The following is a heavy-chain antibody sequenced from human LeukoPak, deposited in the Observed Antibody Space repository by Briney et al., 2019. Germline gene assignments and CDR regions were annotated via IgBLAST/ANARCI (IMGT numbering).Heavy chain of an antibody. V-gene: IGHV1-69*04. D-gene: IGHD3-10*01. CDR3: ARVTEARPFGELLPIT. CDR1: GYTFTSYG. J-gene: IGHJ5*02. Sequence: ASVKVSCKASGYTFTSYGISWVRQAPGQGLEWMGRIIPILGIANYAQKFQGRVTITADKPTSTAYMELSSLRSEDTAVYYCARVTEARPFGELLPITWGQGTLVTVSS. CDR2: IIPILGIA.